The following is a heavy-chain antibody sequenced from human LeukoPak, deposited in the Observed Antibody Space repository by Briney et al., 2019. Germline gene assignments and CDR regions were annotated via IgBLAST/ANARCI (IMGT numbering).Heavy chain of an antibody. J-gene: IGHJ3*02. Sequence: PGGSLRLSCAASGFTFDDYGMNWVRQAPGKGLEWVSGINWNGGSTVYADSVKGRFTISRDNAKNSLYVQMNSLRAEETALYYCASPYRGSHGDAFDIWGQGTMVTVSS. CDR3: ASPYRGSHGDAFDI. CDR2: INWNGGST. CDR1: GFTFDDYG. V-gene: IGHV3-20*04. D-gene: IGHD1-26*01.